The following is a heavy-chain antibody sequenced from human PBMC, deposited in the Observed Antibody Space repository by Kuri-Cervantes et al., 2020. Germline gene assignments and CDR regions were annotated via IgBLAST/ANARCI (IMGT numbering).Heavy chain of an antibody. Sequence: SETLSLTCTVSGGSISGTNYYWGWIRQPPGKGLEWIGNIHSTGSTYYNPSLKSRVTISVDTSKNQFSLKLSSVTAADTAVYYCARLGSSWHGAAGVWGQGTLVTVSS. D-gene: IGHD6-13*01. J-gene: IGHJ4*02. CDR1: GGSISGTNYY. CDR2: IHSTGST. V-gene: IGHV4-39*01. CDR3: ARLGSSWHGAAGV.